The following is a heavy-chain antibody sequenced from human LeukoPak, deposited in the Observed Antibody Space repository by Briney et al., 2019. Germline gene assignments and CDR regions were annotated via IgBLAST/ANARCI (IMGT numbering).Heavy chain of an antibody. D-gene: IGHD2-15*01. V-gene: IGHV4-34*01. CDR2: INHSGGT. CDR1: GGSFSGYY. J-gene: IGHJ4*02. CDR3: ATFRWAVGFEY. Sequence: SETLSLTCAVYGGSFSGYYWTFIRQPPGKGPEWIGEINHSGGTNYNPSLKSRVTISVDTSKNQFSLKLNSVTAADTAVYYCATFRWAVGFEYWGLGNLVTVSS.